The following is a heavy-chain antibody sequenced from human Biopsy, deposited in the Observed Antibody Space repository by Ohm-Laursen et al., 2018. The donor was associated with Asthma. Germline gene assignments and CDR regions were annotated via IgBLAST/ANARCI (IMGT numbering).Heavy chain of an antibody. J-gene: IGHJ3*01. V-gene: IGHV3-33*01. CDR3: AREGESSYGLRSPNFDV. CDR1: GFTFSSYG. CDR2: IWYDGSNK. Sequence: SLRLSCAASGFTFSSYGMHWVRQAPGEGLEWVAVIWYDGSNKYYADSVKGRFTISRDNARNSLYLQMINLRAEDTAVYYCAREGESSYGLRSPNFDVWGQGTMVTVSS. D-gene: IGHD5-18*01.